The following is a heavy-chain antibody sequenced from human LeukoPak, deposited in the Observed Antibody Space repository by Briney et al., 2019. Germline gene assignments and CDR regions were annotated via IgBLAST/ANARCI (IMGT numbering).Heavy chain of an antibody. V-gene: IGHV3-7*03. CDR3: ARDQLFDY. Sequence: GGALRLSCAASGFTFTSYWMSWVRQAPWKGLEWVANIKQDGSEKNYVDSVKGRFTVSRDNAKNSLFLEMNSLRAEDTAVYYCARDQLFDYWGQGTLVTVSS. CDR1: GFTFTSYW. J-gene: IGHJ4*02. D-gene: IGHD1-1*01. CDR2: IKQDGSEK.